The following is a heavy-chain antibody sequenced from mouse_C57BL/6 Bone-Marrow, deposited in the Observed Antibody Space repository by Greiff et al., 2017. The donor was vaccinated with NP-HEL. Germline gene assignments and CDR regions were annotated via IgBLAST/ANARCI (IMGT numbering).Heavy chain of an antibody. V-gene: IGHV1-7*01. CDR2: INPSSGYT. J-gene: IGHJ4*01. CDR3: ARYRASTGTRAMDY. CDR1: GYTFTSYW. D-gene: IGHD4-1*02. Sequence: QVQLKQSGAELAKPGASVKLSCKASGYTFTSYWMHWVKQRPGQGLEWIGYINPSSGYTKYNQKLKDKATFTADKSSSTAYMQLSSLTYEDSAVYYCARYRASTGTRAMDYWGQGTSVTVSS.